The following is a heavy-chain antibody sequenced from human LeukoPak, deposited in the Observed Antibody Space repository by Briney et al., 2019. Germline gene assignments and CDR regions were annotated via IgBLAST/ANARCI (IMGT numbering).Heavy chain of an antibody. CDR3: ARQVYDFWSGYPPPGYMDV. J-gene: IGHJ6*03. V-gene: IGHV4-39*01. CDR1: GGSISSSSYY. D-gene: IGHD3-3*01. CDR2: IYYSGST. Sequence: SETLSLTCTVSGGSISSSSYYWGWIRQPPGKGLEWIGSIYYSGSTYYNPSLKSRVTISVDTSKNQFSLKLSSVTAADTAVYYCARQVYDFWSGYPPPGYMDVWGKGTTVTVSS.